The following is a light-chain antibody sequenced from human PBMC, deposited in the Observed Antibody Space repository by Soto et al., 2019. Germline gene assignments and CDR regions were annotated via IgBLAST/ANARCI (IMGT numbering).Light chain of an antibody. Sequence: DIPMNHPPASLSLSLGNSRTINCLASQSISSYLNWYQQKPGKAPKLLIYEASSLEKGVQARFGGSGSGTEFTLTISRLQPEDFAPYYCQQSDSINPWTFGQGTKVEIK. CDR2: EAS. CDR1: QSISSY. J-gene: IGKJ1*01. V-gene: IGKV1-39*01. CDR3: QQSDSINPWT.